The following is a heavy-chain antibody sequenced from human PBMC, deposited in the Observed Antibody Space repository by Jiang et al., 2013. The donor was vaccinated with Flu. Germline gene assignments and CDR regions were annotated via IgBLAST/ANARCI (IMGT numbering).Heavy chain of an antibody. CDR2: TYYRSKWYN. D-gene: IGHD2-2*01. Sequence: QTLSLTCAISGVQCXYATVLLGTGSGSPHRXGLEWLGRTYYRSKWYNDYAVSVKSRITINPDTSKNQFSLQLNSVTPEDTAVYYCARARVVPAANHFDYWGQGTLVTVSS. J-gene: IGHJ4*02. CDR1: GVQCXYATVLL. V-gene: IGHV6-1*01. CDR3: ARARVVPAANHFDY.